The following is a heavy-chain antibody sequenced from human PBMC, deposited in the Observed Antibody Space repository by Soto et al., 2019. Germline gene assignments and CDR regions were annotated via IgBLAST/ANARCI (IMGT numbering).Heavy chain of an antibody. J-gene: IGHJ5*02. CDR3: ARDIGDYIWGGYRPLRPYNWFDP. CDR2: ISSSGSTI. CDR1: GFTFSDYY. V-gene: IGHV3-11*01. D-gene: IGHD3-16*02. Sequence: GGSLRLSYAASGFTFSDYYMSWIRQAPGKGLEWVSYISSSGSTIYYADSVKGRFTISRDNAKNSLYLQMNSLRAEDTAVYYCARDIGDYIWGGYRPLRPYNWFDPWGQGTLVTVSS.